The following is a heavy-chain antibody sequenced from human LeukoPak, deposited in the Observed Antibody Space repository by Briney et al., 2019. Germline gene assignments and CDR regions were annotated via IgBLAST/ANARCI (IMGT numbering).Heavy chain of an antibody. D-gene: IGHD5-12*01. CDR2: IYTSGST. V-gene: IGHV4-61*02. CDR3: ASSKRGYSGYAGYFDY. Sequence: SQTLSLTCTVSGGSISSGSYYWSWIRQPAGKGLEWIGRIYTSGSTNYNPSLKSRVTISVDTSKNQFSLKLSSVTAADTAVYCCASSKRGYSGYAGYFDYWGQGTLVTVSS. CDR1: GGSISSGSYY. J-gene: IGHJ4*02.